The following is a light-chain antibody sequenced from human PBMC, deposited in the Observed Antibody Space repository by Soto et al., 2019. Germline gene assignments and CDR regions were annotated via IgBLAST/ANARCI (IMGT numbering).Light chain of an antibody. Sequence: DIVMTQSPLSLPVTPGEPASISCRSSQSLLHSNGYNYLDWYLQKPGQSPQLLIYLGSNRASGVPDRFRGSGSGTDFTLKISRVEAEDVGVYYCMQALQTITFGRGTRLEIK. J-gene: IGKJ5*01. V-gene: IGKV2-28*01. CDR1: QSLLHSNGYNY. CDR3: MQALQTIT. CDR2: LGS.